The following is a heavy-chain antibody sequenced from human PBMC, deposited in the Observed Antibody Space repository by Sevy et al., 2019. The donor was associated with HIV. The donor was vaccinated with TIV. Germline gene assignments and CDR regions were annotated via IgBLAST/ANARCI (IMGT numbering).Heavy chain of an antibody. CDR3: ARFPPQRAFDI. Sequence: GSLRLSCEAFGFAFSDYAMHWVRQVPGKGLGWLAVVSYDGSNKSYADSVKGRFTVSRDNSKNTLYLQMNSLRRDDTAVFYCARFPPQRAFDIWGQGTTVTVSS. V-gene: IGHV3-30-3*01. J-gene: IGHJ3*02. CDR1: GFAFSDYA. CDR2: VSYDGSNK.